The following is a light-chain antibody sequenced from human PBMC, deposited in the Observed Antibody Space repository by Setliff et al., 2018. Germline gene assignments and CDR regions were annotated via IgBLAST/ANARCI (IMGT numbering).Light chain of an antibody. V-gene: IGLV2-8*01. CDR3: SSYAGSNNPYV. J-gene: IGLJ1*01. Sequence: QSALTQPPSASGSPGQSVTISCTGTSSDVGGYNYVSWHQQHPGKAPKLMIYEVSKRPSGVPDRFSGSKSGNTASLTVSGLQAEDEADYYCSSYAGSNNPYVFGTGTKV. CDR1: SSDVGGYNY. CDR2: EVS.